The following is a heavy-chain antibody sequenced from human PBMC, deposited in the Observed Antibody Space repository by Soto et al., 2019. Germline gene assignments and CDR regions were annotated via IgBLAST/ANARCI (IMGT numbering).Heavy chain of an antibody. CDR1: GGTFSSYA. V-gene: IGHV1-69*13. CDR2: IIPIFGTA. Sequence: SVKVSCKASGGTFSSYAISWVRQALGQGLEWMGGIIPIFGTANYAQKFQGRVTITADESTSTAYMELSSLRSEDTAVYYCARGDYDILTGYYIAWGQGTLVTVSS. CDR3: ARGDYDILTGYYIA. D-gene: IGHD3-9*01. J-gene: IGHJ5*02.